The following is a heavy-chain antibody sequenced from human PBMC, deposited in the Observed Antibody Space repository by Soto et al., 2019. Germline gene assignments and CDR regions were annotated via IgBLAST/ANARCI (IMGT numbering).Heavy chain of an antibody. CDR2: INAGNGNT. Sequence: ASVKVSCKASGYTFTSYAMHWVRQAPGQRLEWMGWINAGNGNTKYSQKFQGRVTITRDTSASTAYMELSSLRSEDTAVYYCGRGVSPRLYCSGGSCGIDYWGQGTLVTVSS. V-gene: IGHV1-3*01. CDR3: GRGVSPRLYCSGGSCGIDY. D-gene: IGHD2-15*01. CDR1: GYTFTSYA. J-gene: IGHJ4*02.